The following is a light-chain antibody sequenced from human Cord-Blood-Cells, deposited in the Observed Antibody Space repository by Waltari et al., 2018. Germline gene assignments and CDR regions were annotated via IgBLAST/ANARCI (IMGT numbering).Light chain of an antibody. J-gene: IGLJ1*01. CDR2: DVS. CDR3: SSYTSSSTLYV. V-gene: IGLV2-14*01. CDR1: SSDVGGYNY. Sequence: QSALTQPASVSGSPGQSITISCTGTSSDVGGYNYVSWYQQHPGKAPKLMIYDVSNRPSGVSMRFTGSKSGNTASLTISGLQAEDEADYYCSSYTSSSTLYVCGTGTKVTVL.